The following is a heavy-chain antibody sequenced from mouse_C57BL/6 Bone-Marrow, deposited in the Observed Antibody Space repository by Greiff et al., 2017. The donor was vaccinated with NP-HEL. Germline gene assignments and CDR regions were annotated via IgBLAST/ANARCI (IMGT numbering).Heavy chain of an antibody. CDR3: ARDDGL. J-gene: IGHJ4*01. CDR2: SRHRGNDYTT. Sequence: EVKLLESGGGLVQSGRSLRLSCATSGFTFSDFYMEWVRQAPGKGLEWIAESRHRGNDYTTEYSASVKGRFIVSRDTSQSILYLQMNDLRAEDNYIYYCARDDGLWGTGTSVTVA. D-gene: IGHD1-2*01. CDR1: GFTFSDFY. V-gene: IGHV7-1*01.